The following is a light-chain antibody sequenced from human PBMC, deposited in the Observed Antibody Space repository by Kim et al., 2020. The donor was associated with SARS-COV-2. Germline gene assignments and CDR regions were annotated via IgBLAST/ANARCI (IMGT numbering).Light chain of an antibody. CDR3: QQYNNWAFT. CDR2: GAS. V-gene: IGKV3-15*01. J-gene: IGKJ5*01. Sequence: VSPGESVTLSCRASQSVSTKVAWCQQRPGQPPRLVISGASNRAAGISARFSGSGSGTEFFLTISSLQSEDSAVYYCQQYNNWAFTFGRGTRLEIK. CDR1: QSVSTK.